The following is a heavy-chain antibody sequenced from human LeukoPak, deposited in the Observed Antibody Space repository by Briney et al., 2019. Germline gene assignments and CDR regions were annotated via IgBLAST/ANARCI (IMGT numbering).Heavy chain of an antibody. J-gene: IGHJ6*02. CDR1: GFTFSSYA. Sequence: GGSLRLSCAASGFTFSSYAMHWVRQAPGKGLEWVAVISYDGSNKYYADSVKGRFTISRDNSKNTLCLQMNSLRAEDTAVYYCARGPSGWYYYYGMDVWGQGTTVTVSS. V-gene: IGHV3-30-3*01. CDR3: ARGPSGWYYYYGMDV. CDR2: ISYDGSNK. D-gene: IGHD6-19*01.